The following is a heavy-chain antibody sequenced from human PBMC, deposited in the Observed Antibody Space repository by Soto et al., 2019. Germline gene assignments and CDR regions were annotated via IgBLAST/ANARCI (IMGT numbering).Heavy chain of an antibody. CDR3: ARKRLDSGSYYNRYLGAFDI. Sequence: ASVKVSCKASGYTFTSYAMHWVRQAPGQRLEWMGWINAGNGNTKYSQKFQGRVTITRDTSASTAYMELSSLRSEDTAVYYCARKRLDSGSYYNRYLGAFDIWGQGTMVTVSS. CDR1: GYTFTSYA. CDR2: INAGNGNT. J-gene: IGHJ3*02. D-gene: IGHD3-10*01. V-gene: IGHV1-3*01.